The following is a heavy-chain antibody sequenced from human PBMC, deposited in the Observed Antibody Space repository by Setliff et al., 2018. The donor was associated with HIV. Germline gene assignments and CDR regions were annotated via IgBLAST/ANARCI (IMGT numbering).Heavy chain of an antibody. D-gene: IGHD6-19*01. J-gene: IGHJ4*02. CDR3: ASMERGSGFSNRNYFDY. CDR2: IYYNGGT. V-gene: IGHV4-59*01. CDR1: GGSITSYY. Sequence: SETLSLTCTVSGGSITSYYWSWIRQTPGKRLEYIGYIYYNGGTNYNPSLKSRVTISLDTFKNQFSLSLRSVTAADTAVYYCASMERGSGFSNRNYFDYWGQGTLVTVSS.